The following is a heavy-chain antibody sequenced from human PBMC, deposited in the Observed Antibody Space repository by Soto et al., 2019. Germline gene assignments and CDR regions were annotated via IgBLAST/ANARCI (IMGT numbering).Heavy chain of an antibody. D-gene: IGHD6-19*01. CDR1: GFTFSSYA. Sequence: GGSLRLSCAASGFTFSSYAMHWVRQAPGKGLEYVSAISSNGGSTYYANSVKGRFTISRDNSKNTLYLQMGSLRAEDMAVYYCAREPYSSGWSYFDYWGQGTLVTVSS. J-gene: IGHJ4*02. V-gene: IGHV3-64*01. CDR3: AREPYSSGWSYFDY. CDR2: ISSNGGST.